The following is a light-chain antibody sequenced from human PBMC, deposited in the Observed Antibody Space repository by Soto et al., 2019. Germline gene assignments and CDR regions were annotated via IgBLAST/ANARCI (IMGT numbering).Light chain of an antibody. V-gene: IGKV1-33*01. CDR2: DAY. CDR3: KQYYNVPIT. Sequence: DIQMTQSPSSLSASVGDRVTITCQASQDISNYLNWYQQKPGKAPKLLIYDAYNLETGVQSRFSGSGSGTDFTFTISSLQSEDIATYYCKQYYNVPITFGQGTRLEIK. J-gene: IGKJ5*01. CDR1: QDISNY.